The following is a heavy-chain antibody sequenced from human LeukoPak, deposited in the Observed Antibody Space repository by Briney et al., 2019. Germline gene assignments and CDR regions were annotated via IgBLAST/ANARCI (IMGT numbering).Heavy chain of an antibody. Sequence: SVKVSCKASGGTFSSYAISWVRQAPGQGLGWMGGIIPIFGTANYAQKFQGRVTITADESTSTAYMELSSLRSEDTAVYYCARDFHRGDYGRYWFDPWGQGTLVTVSS. D-gene: IGHD2-21*02. V-gene: IGHV1-69*13. J-gene: IGHJ5*02. CDR3: ARDFHRGDYGRYWFDP. CDR2: IIPIFGTA. CDR1: GGTFSSYA.